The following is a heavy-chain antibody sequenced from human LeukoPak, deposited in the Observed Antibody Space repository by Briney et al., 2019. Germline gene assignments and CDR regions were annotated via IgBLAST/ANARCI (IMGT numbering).Heavy chain of an antibody. CDR3: VCDFNRNAGY. CDR2: INPDGRAK. CDR1: GFTFSNFW. D-gene: IGHD2-8*01. V-gene: IGHV3-7*01. J-gene: IGHJ4*02. Sequence: GGSPRLSCATSGFTFSNFWLSWVRQGPGKGLEWVANINPDGRAKYHVDSVRGRFTISRDNAKNSLFLQMNSLRDEDTAVYYCVCDFNRNAGYWGQGTLVSVSS.